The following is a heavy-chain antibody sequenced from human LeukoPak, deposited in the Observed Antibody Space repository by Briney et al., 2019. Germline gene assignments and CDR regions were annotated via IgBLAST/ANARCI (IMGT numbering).Heavy chain of an antibody. V-gene: IGHV4-59*08. CDR1: GGSISNYY. CDR2: IDDSGST. Sequence: SETLSLTCTVSGGSISNYYWSWIRQPPGKGLEWIGYIDDSGSTNYNPSLKSRVTISVDTSKRRFSLKLSSVTAADTAMYYCARQSKAYYYDSGGYPDAFDIWGQGTKVTVSS. D-gene: IGHD3-22*01. J-gene: IGHJ3*02. CDR3: ARQSKAYYYDSGGYPDAFDI.